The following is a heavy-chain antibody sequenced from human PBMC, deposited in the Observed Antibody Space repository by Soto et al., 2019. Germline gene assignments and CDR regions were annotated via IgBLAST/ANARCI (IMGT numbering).Heavy chain of an antibody. CDR1: GGSISSGDYY. V-gene: IGHV4-30-4*01. J-gene: IGHJ4*02. Sequence: SETLSLTCTVSGGSISSGDYYWSWIRQPPGKGLEWIGYIYYSGSTYYNPSLKSRVTISVDTSKNQFSLKLSSVTAADTAVHYCARADYYDSSGIDYWGQGTLVTVYS. CDR3: ARADYYDSSGIDY. D-gene: IGHD3-22*01. CDR2: IYYSGST.